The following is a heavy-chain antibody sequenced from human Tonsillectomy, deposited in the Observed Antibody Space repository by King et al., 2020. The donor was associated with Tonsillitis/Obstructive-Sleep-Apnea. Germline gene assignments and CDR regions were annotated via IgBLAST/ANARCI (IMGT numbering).Heavy chain of an antibody. D-gene: IGHD3-10*01. CDR3: ARVVRGVIQYYYYYMDV. Sequence: LQLQESGPGLVKPSGTLSLTCAVSGGSISSSNWWRWVRQPPGKGLEWIGEIYHSGSTNYNPSLKSRGTISGDKTKNPFSLKLSSVTAAATAVYYCARVVRGVIQYYYYYMDVWGKGTTVTVSS. CDR2: IYHSGST. CDR1: GGSISSSNW. V-gene: IGHV4-4*02. J-gene: IGHJ6*03.